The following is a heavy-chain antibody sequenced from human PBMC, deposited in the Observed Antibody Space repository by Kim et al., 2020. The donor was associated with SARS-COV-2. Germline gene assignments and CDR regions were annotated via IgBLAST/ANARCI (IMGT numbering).Heavy chain of an antibody. CDR2: IYYSGST. D-gene: IGHD1-26*01. Sequence: SETLSLTCTVSGGSISSYYWSWIRQPPGKGLEWIGYIYYSGSTNYNPSLKSRVTISVDTSKNQFSLKLSSVTAADTAVYYCARGMGGSKPTDYWGQGTLVTVSS. CDR1: GGSISSYY. V-gene: IGHV4-59*01. CDR3: ARGMGGSKPTDY. J-gene: IGHJ4*02.